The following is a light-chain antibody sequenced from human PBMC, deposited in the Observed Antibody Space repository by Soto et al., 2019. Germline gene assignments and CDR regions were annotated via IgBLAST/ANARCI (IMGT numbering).Light chain of an antibody. CDR2: EVS. J-gene: IGLJ3*02. CDR3: SSYAGGIKWV. Sequence: QSVLTQPPSASGSPEQSVTISCTGTSGDVGGYNFVSWYQQHPGKAPKFMIYEVSKRPSGVPDRFSGSKSGNTASLTVSGLQAEDEADYYCSSYAGGIKWVFGGGTKLTVL. CDR1: SGDVGGYNF. V-gene: IGLV2-8*01.